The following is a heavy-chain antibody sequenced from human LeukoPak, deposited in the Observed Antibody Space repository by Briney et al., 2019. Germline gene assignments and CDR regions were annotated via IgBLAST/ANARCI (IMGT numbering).Heavy chain of an antibody. CDR3: ANRLLRSGTGAFDI. J-gene: IGHJ3*02. CDR2: IYTSGST. D-gene: IGHD1-1*01. CDR1: GDSISTGSYY. V-gene: IGHV4-61*02. Sequence: TSSETLSLTCTVSGDSISTGSYYWSWIRQPAGRGLEWIGRIYTSGSTKYNPSLKSRVTMSVDTSKNQFSLRLTSVTAADTALYFCANRLLRSGTGAFDIWGQGTVVIVSS.